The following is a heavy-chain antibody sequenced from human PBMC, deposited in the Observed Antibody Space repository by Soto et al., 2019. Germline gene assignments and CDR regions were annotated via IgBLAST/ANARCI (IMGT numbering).Heavy chain of an antibody. CDR3: AKDWAPSSAAYYFDF. V-gene: IGHV3-30*18. Sequence: PGGSLRLSCAASGFTFSAYGIHWVRQAPGKGLEWVAVISFDGSNKYYADSVKGRFTISRDNSKNTVYLQMNSLRAEDTAVYYCAKDWAPSSAAYYFDFWGQGTLVTVSS. D-gene: IGHD6-19*01. J-gene: IGHJ4*02. CDR1: GFTFSAYG. CDR2: ISFDGSNK.